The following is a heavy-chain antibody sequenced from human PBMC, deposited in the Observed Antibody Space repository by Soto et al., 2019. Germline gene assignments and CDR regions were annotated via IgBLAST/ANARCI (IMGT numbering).Heavy chain of an antibody. CDR3: ARDGTMVRGVIIRPYYGMDV. CDR1: GGTFSSYA. D-gene: IGHD3-10*01. V-gene: IGHV1-69*13. Sequence: ASVKVSCKASGGTFSSYAISWVRQAPGQGLEWMGGIIPIFGTANYAQKFKGRVTITADESTSTAYMELSSLRSEDTAVYYCARDGTMVRGVIIRPYYGMDVWGQGTTVTVSS. J-gene: IGHJ6*02. CDR2: IIPIFGTA.